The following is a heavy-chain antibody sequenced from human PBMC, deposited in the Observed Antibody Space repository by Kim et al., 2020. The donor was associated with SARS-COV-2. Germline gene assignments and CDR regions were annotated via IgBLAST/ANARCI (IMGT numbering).Heavy chain of an antibody. J-gene: IGHJ4*02. Sequence: SETLSLTCAVSGGSISSGGYSWSWIRQPPGKGLEWLGYIYHSGSTYYNPSLKSRVTISVDRSKNQFSLKLSSVTAADTAVYYCAIGLDFWSGYHIDYWGQGTLVTVSS. CDR1: GGSISSGGYS. CDR3: AIGLDFWSGYHIDY. CDR2: IYHSGST. V-gene: IGHV4-30-2*01. D-gene: IGHD3-3*01.